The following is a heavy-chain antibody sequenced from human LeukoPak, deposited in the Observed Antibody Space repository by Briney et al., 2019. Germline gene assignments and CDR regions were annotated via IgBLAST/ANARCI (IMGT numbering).Heavy chain of an antibody. CDR3: ARGGNQRTFDI. CDR1: GGSISSGGYY. Sequence: SETLSLTCTVSGGSISSGGYYWSWIRQHPGKGLEWIGYIYYSGSTYYNPSLKSRVTISVDTSKNQFSLKLSSVTAADTAVYYCARGGNQRTFDIWGQGTMVTVSS. D-gene: IGHD1-14*01. J-gene: IGHJ3*02. V-gene: IGHV4-31*03. CDR2: IYYSGST.